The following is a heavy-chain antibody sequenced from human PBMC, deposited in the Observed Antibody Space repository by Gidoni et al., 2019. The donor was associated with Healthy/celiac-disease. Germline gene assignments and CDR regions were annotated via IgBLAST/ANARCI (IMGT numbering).Heavy chain of an antibody. V-gene: IGHV2-26*01. J-gene: IGHJ6*03. CDR3: ARIPILGYCSSTSCYLFYYMDV. CDR1: GFSLSNARMG. D-gene: IGHD2-2*01. CDR2: IFSNDEE. Sequence: QVTLKESGPVLVKPTETLTLTCTVSGFSLSNARMGVSWIRQPPGKALEWLAHIFSNDEESYSTSLKSRLTISKDTSKSQVVLTMTNMDPVDTATYYCARIPILGYCSSTSCYLFYYMDVWGKGTTVTVSS.